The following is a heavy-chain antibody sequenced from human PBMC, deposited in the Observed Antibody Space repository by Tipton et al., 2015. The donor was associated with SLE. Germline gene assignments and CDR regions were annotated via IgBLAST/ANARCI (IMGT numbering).Heavy chain of an antibody. CDR1: GGSISSNSYY. CDR3: AREGSSTSVPPFDP. D-gene: IGHD6-13*01. J-gene: IGHJ5*02. V-gene: IGHV4-39*06. CDR2: INYSGST. Sequence: TLSLTCIVSGGSISSNSYYWGWIRQPPGKGLEWIGSINYSGSTYYNPSLKSRVTISVDTSKNHFALKVTSVTAADTAVYYCAREGSSTSVPPFDPWGQGTLVTVSS.